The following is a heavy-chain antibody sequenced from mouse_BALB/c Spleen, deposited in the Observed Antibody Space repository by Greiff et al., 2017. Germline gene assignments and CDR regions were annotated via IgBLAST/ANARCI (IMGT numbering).Heavy chain of an antibody. CDR3: ARSEVRPSYYAMDY. V-gene: IGHV5-17*02. J-gene: IGHJ4*01. CDR2: ISSGSSTI. Sequence: EVKLVESGGGLVQPGGSRKLSCAASGFTFSSFGMHWVRQAPEKGLEWVAYISSGSSTIYYADTVKGRFTISRDNPKNTLFLQMTSLRSEDTAMYYCARSEVRPSYYAMDYWGQGTSVTVSS. D-gene: IGHD2-14*01. CDR1: GFTFSSFG.